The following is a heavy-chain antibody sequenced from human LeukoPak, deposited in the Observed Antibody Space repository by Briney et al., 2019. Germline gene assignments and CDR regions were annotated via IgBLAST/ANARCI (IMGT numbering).Heavy chain of an antibody. CDR2: LSGSGITT. CDR3: AKGIYSSGWSYFDY. Sequence: GRSLRLSCAASGFTFSSYGIHWVRQAPGKGLEWVSTLSGSGITTYYADSVKGRFTISRDNSKNTLYLQMNSLRAEDTAVYYCAKGIYSSGWSYFDYWGHGTLVTVSS. CDR1: GFTFSSYG. J-gene: IGHJ4*01. V-gene: IGHV3-23*01. D-gene: IGHD6-19*01.